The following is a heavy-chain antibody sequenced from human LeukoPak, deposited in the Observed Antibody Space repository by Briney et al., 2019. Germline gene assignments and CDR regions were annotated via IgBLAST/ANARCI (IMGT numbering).Heavy chain of an antibody. V-gene: IGHV3-48*02. D-gene: IGHD6-25*01. CDR1: GFTFRSFN. CDR3: PRELGVAAASYFFDY. J-gene: IGHJ4*02. CDR2: ISGTSNTI. Sequence: GGSLRLSCAASGFTFRSFNMDWVRQAPGKGLEWVSYISGTSNTIYYADSVKGRFTISRDNAKNSLYLQMNSLRDEDTAVYYCPRELGVAAASYFFDYWGQGTLVTASS.